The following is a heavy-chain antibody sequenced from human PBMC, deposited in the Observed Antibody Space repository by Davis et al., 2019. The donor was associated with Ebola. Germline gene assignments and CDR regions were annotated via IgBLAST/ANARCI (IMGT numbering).Heavy chain of an antibody. Sequence: PGGSLRLSCAASGFTFSSFWMTWVRQAPGKGLEWVANIKEDGSEKYYVDSVKGRFTISRDNAKNSLYLQMNSLRAEDTAVYYCARGIVGGDCWGQGTLVTVSS. CDR3: ARGIVGGDC. CDR2: IKEDGSEK. D-gene: IGHD1-26*01. CDR1: GFTFSSFW. J-gene: IGHJ4*02. V-gene: IGHV3-7*03.